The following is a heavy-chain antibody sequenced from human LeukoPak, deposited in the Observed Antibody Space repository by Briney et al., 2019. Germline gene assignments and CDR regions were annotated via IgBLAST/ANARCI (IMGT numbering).Heavy chain of an antibody. CDR3: ARDCSSTACQGPVLDF. Sequence: ASVEVSCKASGYTFTGHYVHWVRQAPGQGLEWMGIIHPSGGNPRSTENFQGRVTMTRDTSTSTVYLELRSLTSQDTAVYYCARDCSSTACQGPVLDFWGQGTLVTVSS. D-gene: IGHD6-13*01. CDR2: IHPSGGNP. CDR1: GYTFTGHY. V-gene: IGHV1-46*01. J-gene: IGHJ4*02.